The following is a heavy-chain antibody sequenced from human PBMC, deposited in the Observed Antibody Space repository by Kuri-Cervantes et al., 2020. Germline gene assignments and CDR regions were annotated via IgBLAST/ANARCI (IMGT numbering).Heavy chain of an antibody. CDR1: GFTFNNNG. D-gene: IGHD3-22*01. V-gene: IGHV3-20*01. CDR3: ARVMDYYDSSGYQNYYFDY. J-gene: IGHJ4*02. CDR2: ISGSDYST. Sequence: GESLKISCAASGFTFNNNGMSWVRQAPGKGLEWVSAISGSDYSTHYSDSVKGRFTISRDNAKNSLYLQMNSLRAEDTALYHCARVMDYYDSSGYQNYYFDYWGQGTLVTVSS.